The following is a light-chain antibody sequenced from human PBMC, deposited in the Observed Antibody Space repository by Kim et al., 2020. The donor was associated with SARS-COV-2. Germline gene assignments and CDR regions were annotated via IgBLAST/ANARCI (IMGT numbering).Light chain of an antibody. CDR1: SSNIGADYD. CDR2: GDN. V-gene: IGLV1-40*01. J-gene: IGLJ1*01. CDR3: QSYDSSLSGYV. Sequence: RVTISCPGSSSNIGADYDVHWYQHLPRTAPKLLMYGDNNRPSGVPDRFSGSKSGTSASLAITGLHAEDEADYYCQSYDSSLSGYVFGTGTKVTVL.